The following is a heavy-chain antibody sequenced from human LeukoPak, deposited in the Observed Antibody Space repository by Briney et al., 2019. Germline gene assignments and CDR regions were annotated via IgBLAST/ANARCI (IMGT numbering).Heavy chain of an antibody. CDR1: GFTFSSYA. D-gene: IGHD4-23*01. J-gene: IGHJ4*02. Sequence: GRSLRLSCAASGFTFSSYAMNWVRQAPGKGLEWVSSISSSSSYIYYADSVKGRFTISRDNAKNSLYLQMNSLRAEDTALYYCAKDRYGGTFDYWGQGTLVTVSS. CDR3: AKDRYGGTFDY. CDR2: ISSSSSYI. V-gene: IGHV3-21*04.